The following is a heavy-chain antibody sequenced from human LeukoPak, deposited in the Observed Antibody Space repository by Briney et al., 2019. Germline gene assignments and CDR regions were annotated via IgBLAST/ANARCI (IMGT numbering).Heavy chain of an antibody. V-gene: IGHV4-39*02. Sequence: SETLSLTCTVSGGSISSTSYYWGWIRQPPGKGLEWIGSIYYSGSTYNNPSLKSRVTISVDTSKNQFSLKLSSVTAADTAVYYCARERDYYDSSGLQDDYWGQGTLVTVSS. D-gene: IGHD3-22*01. J-gene: IGHJ4*02. CDR2: IYYSGST. CDR1: GGSISSTSYY. CDR3: ARERDYYDSSGLQDDY.